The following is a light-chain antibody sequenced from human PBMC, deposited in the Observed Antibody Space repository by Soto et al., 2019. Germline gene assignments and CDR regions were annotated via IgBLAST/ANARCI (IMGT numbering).Light chain of an antibody. J-gene: IGLJ1*01. CDR3: SSYAGSNNRGV. CDR1: STDVGGYNY. CDR2: EVS. V-gene: IGLV2-8*01. Sequence: QSVLTQPPSASGSPGQSVTISCTGTSTDVGGYNYISWYQHHPGKGPKLIIYEVSERPSGVPDRFSGSKSGNTASLTVSGFQAEDEAVYYCSSYAGSNNRGVFGSGTKVTVL.